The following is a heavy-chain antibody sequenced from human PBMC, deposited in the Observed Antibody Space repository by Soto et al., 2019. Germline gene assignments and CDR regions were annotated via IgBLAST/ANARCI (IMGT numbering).Heavy chain of an antibody. V-gene: IGHV1-69*04. D-gene: IGHD3-22*01. Sequence: QVQLVQSGAEVKKPGSSVKVSCKASGGTFSNYTISWVRQAPGQGLEWMGRIIPMLGITIYAQKFQGRVTITADKSTSTAYMELSSLSSEDTAVYYCARASIVVLSGFDYWGQGTLVTVSS. CDR2: IIPMLGIT. J-gene: IGHJ4*02. CDR3: ARASIVVLSGFDY. CDR1: GGTFSNYT.